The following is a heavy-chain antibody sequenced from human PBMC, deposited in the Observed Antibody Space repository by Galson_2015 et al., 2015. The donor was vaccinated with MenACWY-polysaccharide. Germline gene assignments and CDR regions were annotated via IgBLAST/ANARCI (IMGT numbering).Heavy chain of an antibody. CDR3: ARAGAKYCRGGNGFFNWFDP. D-gene: IGHD2-15*01. J-gene: IGHJ5*02. V-gene: IGHV3-74*01. CDR1: GFTFSSYW. Sequence: SLRLSCAASGFTFSSYWMHWVRQAPGKGLVWVSRTNGDGGATDYADSVKGRFTISRDNAKNTLYLQMNSLRAEDTAVYYCARAGAKYCRGGNGFFNWFDPWGQGTLVTVSS. CDR2: TNGDGGAT.